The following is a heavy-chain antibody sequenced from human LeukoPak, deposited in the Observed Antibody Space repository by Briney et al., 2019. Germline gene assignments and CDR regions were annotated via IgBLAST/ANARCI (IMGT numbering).Heavy chain of an antibody. CDR3: AKAHQLVFLLFGEY. J-gene: IGHJ4*02. CDR2: ISGSGGST. Sequence: PGGSLRLSCAASGFTFSSYAMSWVRQAPGKGLEWVSAISGSGGSTYYADSVKGRFTISRDNSKNTLYLQMNSLRAEDTAVYYCAKAHQLVFLLFGEYWGQGTLVTVFS. V-gene: IGHV3-23*01. CDR1: GFTFSSYA. D-gene: IGHD3-10*01.